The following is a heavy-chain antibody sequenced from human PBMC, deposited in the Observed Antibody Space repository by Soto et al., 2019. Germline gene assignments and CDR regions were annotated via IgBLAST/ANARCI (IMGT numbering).Heavy chain of an antibody. Sequence: QVQLVQSGAEVKKPGSSVKVSCKAPGGTFSSYAISWVRQAPGQGLEWMGGIIPIFGTAKYAQKFQGRVTSTADESTSTGYMERSSLRSEDTAVYYCARSQGGSSSLDIYYYYYYGMDVWGQGPTVTVSS. CDR3: ARSQGGSSSLDIYYYYYYGMDV. V-gene: IGHV1-69*01. CDR2: IIPIFGTA. D-gene: IGHD2-15*01. CDR1: GGTFSSYA. J-gene: IGHJ6*02.